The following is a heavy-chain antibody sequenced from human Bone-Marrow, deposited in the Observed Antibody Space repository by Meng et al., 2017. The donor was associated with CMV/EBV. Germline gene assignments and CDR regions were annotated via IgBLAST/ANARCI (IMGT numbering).Heavy chain of an antibody. V-gene: IGHV3-53*01. CDR2: IYSGGST. J-gene: IGHJ4*02. CDR3: ARVSRSGYDGMVDY. CDR1: GFTVSSNY. Sequence: GESLKISCAASGFTVSSNYMSWVRQAPGKGLEWVSVIYSGGSTYYADSAKGRFTISRDNSKNTLYLQMNSLRAEDTAVYYCARVSRSGYDGMVDYWGQGTLVTVSS. D-gene: IGHD5-12*01.